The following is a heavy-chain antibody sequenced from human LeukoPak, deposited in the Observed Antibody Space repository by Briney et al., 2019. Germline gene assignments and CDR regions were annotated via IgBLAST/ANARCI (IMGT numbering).Heavy chain of an antibody. V-gene: IGHV3-48*03. D-gene: IGHD3-22*01. CDR2: ISSSGSTI. CDR3: ARVGQSDYDSDAFDI. J-gene: IGHJ3*02. Sequence: PGGSLRLSCAASGFTFSSYEMNWVRQAPGKGLEWVSYISSSGSTIYYADSVKGRFTISRDNANNSLYLQMNSLRAEDTAVYYCARVGQSDYDSDAFDIWGQGTMVTVSS. CDR1: GFTFSSYE.